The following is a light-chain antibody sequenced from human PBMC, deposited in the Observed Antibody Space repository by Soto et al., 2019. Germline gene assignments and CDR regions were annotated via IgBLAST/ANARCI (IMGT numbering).Light chain of an antibody. Sequence: EIVLTQSPGTLSLSPGERATLSCRASQSIRSHYLAWYQQKPGQAPRLLISGAHNRAPGIPDRFSGSESGTDFTLRISRLEPEDFAVYYCQQFNSYSPGAFGQGTKV. V-gene: IGKV3-20*01. J-gene: IGKJ1*01. CDR2: GAH. CDR1: QSIRSHY. CDR3: QQFNSYSPGA.